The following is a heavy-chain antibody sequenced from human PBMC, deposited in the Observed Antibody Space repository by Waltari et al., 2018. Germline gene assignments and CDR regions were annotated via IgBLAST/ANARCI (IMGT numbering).Heavy chain of an antibody. CDR3: ARTYQSASYSDY. V-gene: IGHV1-2*02. Sequence: QVQLVQSGAEVRKPGASVKVSCKTSGYAFTSYYMHWLRQAPGQGLEWMGWIHPNSGGTNYAQKYQGRITMTRDTSISTVYMELSRLISNDTAVYYCARTYQSASYSDYWGQGTPVTVSS. J-gene: IGHJ4*02. D-gene: IGHD3-16*01. CDR2: IHPNSGGT. CDR1: GYAFTSYY.